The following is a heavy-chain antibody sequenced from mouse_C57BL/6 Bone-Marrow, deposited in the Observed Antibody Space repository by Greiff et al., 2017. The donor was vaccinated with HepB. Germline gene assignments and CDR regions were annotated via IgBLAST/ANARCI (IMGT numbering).Heavy chain of an antibody. J-gene: IGHJ2*01. Sequence: VQGVESGPELVKPGASVKLSCKASGYTFTSYDINWVKQRPGQGLEWIGWIYPRDGSTKYNEKFKGKATLTVDTSSSTAYMELHSLTSEDSAVYFCASYYYFDYWGQGTTLTVSS. D-gene: IGHD1-1*01. V-gene: IGHV1-85*01. CDR3: ASYYYFDY. CDR2: IYPRDGST. CDR1: GYTFTSYD.